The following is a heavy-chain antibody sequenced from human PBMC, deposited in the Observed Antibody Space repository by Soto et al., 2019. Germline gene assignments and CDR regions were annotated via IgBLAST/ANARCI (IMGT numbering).Heavy chain of an antibody. D-gene: IGHD2-8*02. Sequence: GRSLRLSWAASGFTSINSWMNWVLQAPGKGLEWLGRIKSKTYGETTDYAAPVKGRFTISRDDSKDTLYLQMNSLKTEDTAVYYCTTCRGYCTGLVAFDIWGQGAKITVSS. V-gene: IGHV3-15*01. J-gene: IGHJ3*02. CDR2: IKSKTYGETT. CDR3: TTCRGYCTGLVAFDI. CDR1: GFTSINSW.